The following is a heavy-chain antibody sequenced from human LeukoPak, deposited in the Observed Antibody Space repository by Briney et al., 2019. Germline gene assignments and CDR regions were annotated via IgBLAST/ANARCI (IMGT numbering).Heavy chain of an antibody. Sequence: GGSLRLSCAASGFTFDDYAMHWVRQAPGKGLEWVSGISWNSGSIGYADSVKGRFTISRDNAKNSLYLQMNSLRAEDTALYYCAKDRGDDFWSGYYTWGQGTLVTASS. D-gene: IGHD3-3*01. CDR1: GFTFDDYA. CDR3: AKDRGDDFWSGYYT. V-gene: IGHV3-9*01. CDR2: ISWNSGSI. J-gene: IGHJ5*02.